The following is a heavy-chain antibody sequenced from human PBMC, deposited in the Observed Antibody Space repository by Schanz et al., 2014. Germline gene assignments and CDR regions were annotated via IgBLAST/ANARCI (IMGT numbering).Heavy chain of an antibody. CDR2: IYHSGST. CDR1: GGSISSGVW. D-gene: IGHD5-18*01. V-gene: IGHV4-4*02. J-gene: IGHJ5*02. CDR3: ARRSVSPSGNSYGYVVAWFDP. Sequence: QVQLQESGPGLVKPSGTLSLTCVVSGGSISSGVWWTWARQSPGKGLEWIGEIYHSGSTNYKPSLRSRATIAADKAKNQFPLKLRSVTAADTAVYYCARRSVSPSGNSYGYVVAWFDPWGQGTLVTVSS.